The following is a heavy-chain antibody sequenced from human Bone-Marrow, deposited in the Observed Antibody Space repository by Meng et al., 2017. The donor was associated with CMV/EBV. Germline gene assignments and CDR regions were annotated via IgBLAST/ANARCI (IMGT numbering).Heavy chain of an antibody. CDR2: IRYDGSNK. J-gene: IGHJ5*02. CDR1: GFTFSSYG. V-gene: IGHV3-30*02. CDR3: AKDSVGATTP. Sequence: GESLKISCAASGFTFSSYGMHWVRQAPGKGLEWVAFIRYDGSNKYYADSVKGRFTISRDNSKNTLYLQMNSQRAEDTAVYYCAKDSVGATTPWGQGTLVTVSS. D-gene: IGHD1-26*01.